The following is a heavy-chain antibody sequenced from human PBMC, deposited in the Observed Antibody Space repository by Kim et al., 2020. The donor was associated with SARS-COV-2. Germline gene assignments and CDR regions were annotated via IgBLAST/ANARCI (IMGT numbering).Heavy chain of an antibody. CDR1: GYTFTSYG. CDR3: ARDQDLNSSSWYFLWLPRGYGMDV. D-gene: IGHD6-13*01. J-gene: IGHJ6*02. CDR2: ISAYNGNT. V-gene: IGHV1-18*01. Sequence: ASVKVSCKASGYTFTSYGISWVRQAPGQGLEWMGWISAYNGNTNYAQKLQGRVTMTTDTSTSTAYMELRSLRSDDTAVYYCARDQDLNSSSWYFLWLPRGYGMDVWGQGTTVTVSS.